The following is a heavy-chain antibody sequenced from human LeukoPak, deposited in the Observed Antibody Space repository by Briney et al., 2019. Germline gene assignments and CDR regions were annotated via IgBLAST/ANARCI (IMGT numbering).Heavy chain of an antibody. Sequence: GGSLRLSCAASGFTFTNYAMTWVRQAPGKGLEWVSAISGGYTSTYYADSVKGRFTLSRDDSKNTLYLQMNSLRVDDTAVYYCARRRYTYGGEFDYWGQGTLVTVSS. V-gene: IGHV3-23*01. CDR1: GFTFTNYA. J-gene: IGHJ4*02. CDR2: ISGGYTST. D-gene: IGHD5-18*01. CDR3: ARRRYTYGGEFDY.